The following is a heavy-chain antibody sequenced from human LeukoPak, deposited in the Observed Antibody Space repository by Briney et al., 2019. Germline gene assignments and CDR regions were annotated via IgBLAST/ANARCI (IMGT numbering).Heavy chain of an antibody. Sequence: GGSLRLSCAASGFTFDDYGMSWVRQAPGKGLEWVSGINWNGGSTGYADSVKGRFTISRDNAKNSLYLQMNSLRAGDTALYYCARDVQQLLHFDYWGQGTLVTVSS. CDR1: GFTFDDYG. CDR2: INWNGGST. D-gene: IGHD6-13*01. CDR3: ARDVQQLLHFDY. J-gene: IGHJ4*02. V-gene: IGHV3-20*04.